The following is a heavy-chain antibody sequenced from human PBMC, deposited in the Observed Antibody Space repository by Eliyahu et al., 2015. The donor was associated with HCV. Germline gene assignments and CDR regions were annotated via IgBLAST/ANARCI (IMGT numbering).Heavy chain of an antibody. CDR2: INWNSGRI. CDR3: AKASGSSLYDAFDI. Sequence: EVQLVESGGGLGQPGRSLRLSCAASGFTFDDYAMHWVRQGPGKGLGWVSSINWNSGRIGYGDSVQGRFTISRDNANNSLYLQMNSLRADDTALYYCAKASGSSLYDAFDIWGQGTMVTVSS. D-gene: IGHD6-13*01. V-gene: IGHV3-9*01. CDR1: GFTFDDYA. J-gene: IGHJ3*02.